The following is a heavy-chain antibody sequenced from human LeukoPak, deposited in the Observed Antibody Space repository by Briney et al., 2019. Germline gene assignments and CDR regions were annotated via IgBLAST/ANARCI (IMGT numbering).Heavy chain of an antibody. CDR2: ISSSTTYI. D-gene: IGHD1-1*01. V-gene: IGHV3-21*01. CDR3: ARDHKAWSTGAFDI. J-gene: IGHJ3*02. CDR1: GFTFSSYS. Sequence: GGSLRLSCAASGFTFSSYSMNWVRQAPGKGLEWVSSISSSTTYIYYAGSVKGRFTISRDNAKNSLYLQMNSLRAEDTAVFYCARDHKAWSTGAFDIWGQGTMLTVSS.